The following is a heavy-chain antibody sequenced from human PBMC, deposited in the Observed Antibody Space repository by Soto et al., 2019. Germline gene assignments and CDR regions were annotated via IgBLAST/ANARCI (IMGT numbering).Heavy chain of an antibody. CDR3: IRGDGDRYDGNGYLGRH. CDR2: INIDGSRI. J-gene: IGHJ4*02. D-gene: IGHD3-22*01. CDR1: GFTFSSYW. Sequence: EVQLVESGGGLVQPGGSLRLSCAASGFTFSSYWMHWVRQAPGKGLVWVSRINIDGSRISYADSVKGRCTISRDKAKNKLYKEMNSMGAEETAVYYCIRGDGDRYDGNGYLGRHWGQGTLVTVSS. V-gene: IGHV3-74*01.